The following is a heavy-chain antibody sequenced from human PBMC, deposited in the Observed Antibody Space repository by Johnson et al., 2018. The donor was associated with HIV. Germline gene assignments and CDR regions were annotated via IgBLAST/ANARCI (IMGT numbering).Heavy chain of an antibody. CDR3: AKDWAYSSSWQDDAFDI. D-gene: IGHD6-13*01. CDR2: VWYDGSNK. V-gene: IGHV3-33*06. CDR1: GFTLSSSA. J-gene: IGHJ3*02. Sequence: QVQLVESGGGVVQPGRSLRLSCEASGFTLSSSAFHWVRQAPGKGLEWVALVWYDGSNKYYADSVKGRFTISRDNSKNTLYLQMNNVRAEDTAVYYCAKDWAYSSSWQDDAFDIWGQGTVVTVSS.